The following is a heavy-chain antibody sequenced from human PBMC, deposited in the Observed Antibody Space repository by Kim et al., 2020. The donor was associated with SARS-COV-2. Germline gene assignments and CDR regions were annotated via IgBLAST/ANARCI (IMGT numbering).Heavy chain of an antibody. V-gene: IGHV4-59*01. J-gene: IGHJ6*01. CDR1: GGSISSNY. CDR2: SYYSGSS. D-gene: IGHD3-22*01. Sequence: SETLSLTCTVSGGSISSNYWCWIRQRPGTGLGWVGFSYYSGSSNYNSTLTSQSPISVDTSTNQYPLTLSPVTAADTDVSYYSSAQTRSTMIAVGLRYY. CDR3: SSAQTRSTMIAVGLRYY.